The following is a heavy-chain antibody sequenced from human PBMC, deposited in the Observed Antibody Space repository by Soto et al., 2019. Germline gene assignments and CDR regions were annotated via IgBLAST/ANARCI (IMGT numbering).Heavy chain of an antibody. Sequence: SGPKLVNPPQTLTLTCTFSGFSLSTSGMCVSWIRQPPGKALEWLARIDWDDDKYYSTSLKTRLTISKDTSKNQVVLTMTNMDPVDTATYYCARTGSYNWNYYFDYWGQGTLVTAPQ. D-gene: IGHD1-7*01. CDR2: IDWDDDK. CDR3: ARTGSYNWNYYFDY. J-gene: IGHJ4*02. CDR1: GFSLSTSGMC. V-gene: IGHV2-70*11.